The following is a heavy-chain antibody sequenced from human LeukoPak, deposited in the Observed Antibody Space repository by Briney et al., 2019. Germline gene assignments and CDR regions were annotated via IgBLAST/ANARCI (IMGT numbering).Heavy chain of an antibody. Sequence: GGSLRLSCAASGFSFSVYSMNWVRQAPGKGLEWVSSISSSSGSIYYADSVKGRFTISRDNAKNSLYLQMNSLRAEDTAVYYCARDTYDSSGYYYQDYWGQGTLVTVS. D-gene: IGHD3-22*01. CDR1: GFSFSVYS. J-gene: IGHJ4*02. V-gene: IGHV3-21*01. CDR3: ARDTYDSSGYYYQDY. CDR2: ISSSSGSI.